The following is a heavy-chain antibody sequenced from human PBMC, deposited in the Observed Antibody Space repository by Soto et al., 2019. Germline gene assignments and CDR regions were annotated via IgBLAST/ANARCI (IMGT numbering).Heavy chain of an antibody. Sequence: GGSLRLSCAASGFIFEDYGMSWVRQAPGKGLEWVSAINWNGGSTGYGDSVKGRFTISRDNAKNSLYLQMNSLRAEDTALYHCARGKLSSARENAFDIWGQGTMVTVSS. CDR1: GFIFEDYG. J-gene: IGHJ3*02. D-gene: IGHD1-7*01. CDR3: ARGKLSSARENAFDI. CDR2: INWNGGST. V-gene: IGHV3-20*01.